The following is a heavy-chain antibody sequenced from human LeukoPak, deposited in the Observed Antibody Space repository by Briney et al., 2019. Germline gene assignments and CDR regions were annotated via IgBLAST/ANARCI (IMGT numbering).Heavy chain of an antibody. CDR3: ARSLGSGWIHLVEY. D-gene: IGHD6-19*01. Sequence: GGSLRLSCAASGFTFNTYALHWVRQAPGKGLEWVAVVSYDGGAKYYTDSVKGRFTISRDNSKNTVDLQMYSLRAEDSAVYYCARSLGSGWIHLVEYWGQGTLVTVS. J-gene: IGHJ4*02. CDR1: GFTFNTYA. V-gene: IGHV3-30*03. CDR2: VSYDGGAK.